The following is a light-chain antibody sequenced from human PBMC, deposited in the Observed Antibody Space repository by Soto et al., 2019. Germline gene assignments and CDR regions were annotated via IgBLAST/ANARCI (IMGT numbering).Light chain of an antibody. CDR1: SSDIGAYNY. CDR3: SSYRGSSIRL. Sequence: QSALTQPASVSGSPGQSITISCTGTSSDIGAYNYVSWYQQHPGKAPKLMIYEVKNRPSGVSDRFSGSKSGNTASLTISGLQAEDEADYYCSSYRGSSIRLFGTGTKVTV. CDR2: EVK. J-gene: IGLJ1*01. V-gene: IGLV2-14*01.